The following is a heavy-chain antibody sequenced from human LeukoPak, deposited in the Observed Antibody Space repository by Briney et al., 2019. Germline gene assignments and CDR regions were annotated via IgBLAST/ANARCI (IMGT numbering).Heavy chain of an antibody. Sequence: SVKVSCKASGGTFSSYAISWVRQAPGQGLEWMGRIIPILGIANYAQKFQGRVTITADKSTSTAYMELSSLRSEDTAVYYCARLPGDSGSYPAPFDYWGQGTLVTASS. CDR3: ARLPGDSGSYPAPFDY. CDR1: GGTFSSYA. V-gene: IGHV1-69*04. D-gene: IGHD1-26*01. CDR2: IIPILGIA. J-gene: IGHJ4*02.